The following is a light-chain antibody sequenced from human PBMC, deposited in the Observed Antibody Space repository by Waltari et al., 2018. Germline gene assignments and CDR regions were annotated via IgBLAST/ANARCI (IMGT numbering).Light chain of an antibody. CDR1: TTDVGAYNF. J-gene: IGLJ3*02. V-gene: IGLV2-14*01. CDR3: CSHSSSSTLVL. CDR2: EVN. Sequence: QSALTQPASVSGSPGQSITLSCTGTTTDVGAYNFVSWYQQHPGEVPNLLIYEVNNRPSGGSDRFSGSRSGNTASLTISGLLAEDEADYYCCSHSSSSTLVLFGGGTKVTVL.